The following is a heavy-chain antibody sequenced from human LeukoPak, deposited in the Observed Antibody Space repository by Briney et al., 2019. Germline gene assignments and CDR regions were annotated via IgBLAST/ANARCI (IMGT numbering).Heavy chain of an antibody. CDR3: ARRLGGPYCSGGSCYSDDAFDI. J-gene: IGHJ3*02. CDR2: IYYSGST. Sequence: SETLSLTCTVSGGSISSYYWSWIRQPPGKGLEWIGYIYYSGSTNYNPSLKSRVTISVDTSKNQFSLKLSSVTAADTAVYYCARRLGGPYCSGGSCYSDDAFDIWGQGTMVTVSS. V-gene: IGHV4-59*01. D-gene: IGHD2-15*01. CDR1: GGSISSYY.